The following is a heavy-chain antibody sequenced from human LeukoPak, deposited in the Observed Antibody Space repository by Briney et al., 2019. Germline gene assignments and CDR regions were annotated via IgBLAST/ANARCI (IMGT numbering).Heavy chain of an antibody. CDR1: GFTFSSYA. CDR3: ARDMVAGGPDY. V-gene: IGHV3-23*01. CDR2: ISGSGGNT. D-gene: IGHD6-19*01. Sequence: GGSLRLSCAASGFTFSSYAMSWVRQAPGKGLEWVSGISGSGGNTYYADSVKGRFTISRDNAKNTLYLQMNSLRAEDTAVYYCARDMVAGGPDYWGQGTLVTVSS. J-gene: IGHJ4*02.